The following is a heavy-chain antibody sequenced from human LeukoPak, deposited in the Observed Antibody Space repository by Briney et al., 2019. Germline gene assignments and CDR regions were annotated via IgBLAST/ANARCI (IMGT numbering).Heavy chain of an antibody. CDR1: GYRFNAYW. CDR2: IYPDDSDT. D-gene: IGHD3-22*01. V-gene: IGHV5-51*01. J-gene: IGHJ6*02. CDR3: ARLSGSGYYYYYYGMDV. Sequence: GESLKISCKGSGYRFNAYWIAWVRQMPGKGLEWMGIIYPDDSDTRYSPSFQGQVTISADKSVRTAYLQWSSLKASDTAMYYCARLSGSGYYYYYYGMDVWGQGTTVTVSS.